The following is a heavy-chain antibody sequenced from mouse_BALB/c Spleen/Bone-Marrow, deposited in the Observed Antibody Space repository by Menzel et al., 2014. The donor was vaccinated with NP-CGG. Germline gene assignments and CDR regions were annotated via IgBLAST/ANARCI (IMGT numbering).Heavy chain of an antibody. CDR3: ARARGVTTATPYYFDY. CDR1: GFSFSSYA. D-gene: IGHD1-2*01. J-gene: IGHJ2*01. V-gene: IGHV5-6-5*01. CDR2: ISGGGNS. Sequence: EVKLVESGGGLVKPGGSLKLSCAASGFSFSSYAVSWVRQTPEKRLEWVASISGGGNSYHSDNMKGRFTISRDNARNSLYLQMSSLRSEDTAMYYCARARGVTTATPYYFDYWGQGTALTVSS.